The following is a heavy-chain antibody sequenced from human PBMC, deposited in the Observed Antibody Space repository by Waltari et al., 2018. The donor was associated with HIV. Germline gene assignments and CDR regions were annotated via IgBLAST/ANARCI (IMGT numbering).Heavy chain of an antibody. CDR3: ARAPPHDILTGYPGYYYGMDV. V-gene: IGHV1-3*01. D-gene: IGHD3-9*01. CDR1: GYTLTSYA. J-gene: IGHJ6*02. Sequence: QVQLAQSGAAVKKPRASVKVSCKASGYTLTSYAMHWVRQAPGQRLEWMGWINAGNGNTKYSQKFQGRVTITRDTSASTAYMELSSLRSEDTAVYYCARAPPHDILTGYPGYYYGMDVWGQGTTVTVSS. CDR2: INAGNGNT.